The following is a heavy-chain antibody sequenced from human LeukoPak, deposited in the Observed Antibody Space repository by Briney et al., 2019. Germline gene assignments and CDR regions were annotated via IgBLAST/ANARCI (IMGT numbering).Heavy chain of an antibody. CDR2: IWYDGSNE. V-gene: IGHV3-33*01. J-gene: IGHJ4*02. Sequence: GGSLRLSCAASGFTFGFHGMHWVRQAPGKGLQWVAVIWYDGSNEYYADSVRGRFTISRDNSKNALYMQMNSLRAEDTAVYYCARDASTIAALDYWGQGTLVTVPS. CDR3: ARDASTIAALDY. D-gene: IGHD6-25*01. CDR1: GFTFGFHG.